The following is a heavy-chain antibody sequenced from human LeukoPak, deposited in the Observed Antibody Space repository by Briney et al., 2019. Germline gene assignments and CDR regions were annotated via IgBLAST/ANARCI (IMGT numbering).Heavy chain of an antibody. J-gene: IGHJ4*02. CDR2: IIPIFGTA. Sequence: SVKVSCKASGGTFSSYAISWVRQAPGQGLGWMGRIIPIFGTANYAQKFQGRVTITTDESTSTAYMELSSLRSEDTAVYYCARGLKDGYGPIYYFDYWGQGTLVTVSS. V-gene: IGHV1-69*05. D-gene: IGHD5-18*01. CDR1: GGTFSSYA. CDR3: ARGLKDGYGPIYYFDY.